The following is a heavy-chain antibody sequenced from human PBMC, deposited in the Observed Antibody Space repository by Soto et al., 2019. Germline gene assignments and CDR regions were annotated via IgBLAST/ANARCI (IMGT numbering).Heavy chain of an antibody. V-gene: IGHV4-34*01. CDR3: ATGKIRYLNN. CDR2: INPSGST. Sequence: SETLSLTCVVYGGSFSGYSWTWIRQPPGKGLEWLGEINPSGSTYYNPALKSRVTISVDTSKNEFSLNLSSVTAADTAVYYCATGKIRYLNNWGQGTLVTSPQ. D-gene: IGHD3-9*01. J-gene: IGHJ4*02. CDR1: GGSFSGYS.